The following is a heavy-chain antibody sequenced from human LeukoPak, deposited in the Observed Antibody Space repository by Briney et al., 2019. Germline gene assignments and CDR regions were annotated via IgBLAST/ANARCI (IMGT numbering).Heavy chain of an antibody. D-gene: IGHD3-22*01. CDR2: IYSSGST. CDR1: GVSISNYY. V-gene: IGHV4-4*07. CDR3: ARGVSSGYYSVYYFDY. Sequence: PSETLSLTCTASGVSISNYYWSWIRQPAGKGLEWIGGIYSSGSTNYNPSLKSRVTMSVDTSKNQFSLKLTSVTAADTAVYYCARGVSSGYYSVYYFDYWGQGTLVTVSS. J-gene: IGHJ4*02.